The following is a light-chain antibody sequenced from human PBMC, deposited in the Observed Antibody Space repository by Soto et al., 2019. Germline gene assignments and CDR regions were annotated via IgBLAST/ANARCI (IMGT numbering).Light chain of an antibody. CDR3: QQTYSTPIT. J-gene: IGKJ5*01. Sequence: DIQMTQSPSSLSASVVDRVTIAGRASQSISNYLNWYQQRPGKAPKLLIYAASSLQSGVPSRFSGSGSGTDFTLTISSLQPEDFVTYYCQQTYSTPITFGQGTRLEIK. V-gene: IGKV1-39*01. CDR2: AAS. CDR1: QSISNY.